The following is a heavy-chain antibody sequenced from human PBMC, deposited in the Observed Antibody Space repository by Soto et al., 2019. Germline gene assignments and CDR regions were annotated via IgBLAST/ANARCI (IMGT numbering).Heavy chain of an antibody. V-gene: IGHV3-74*01. J-gene: IGHJ3*01. CDR3: ARDQLYYNDISGRPLNAFDV. CDR2: INEDGSTT. D-gene: IGHD3-22*01. CDR1: GFTFSRHW. Sequence: GGSLRLSCAASGFTFSRHWMHWVRQAPGKGLVWVSRINEDGSTTSYADSVKGRFTISRDNAKNTLYLQMNSLRAEDTAVYYCARDQLYYNDISGRPLNAFDVWGQGTMVTVSS.